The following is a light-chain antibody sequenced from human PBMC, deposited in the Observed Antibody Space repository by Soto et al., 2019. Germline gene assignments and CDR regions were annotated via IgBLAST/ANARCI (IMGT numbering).Light chain of an antibody. Sequence: EIVMTQSPATLSVSPGAGVTLSGRASQTIKNLLAWYQQRPGQSPRLLLYYASTRATGVPARFSGSWSGTEVTLAISSLQSEEVATYYCQQYHNWPITFGQGTRLEL. CDR1: QTIKNL. CDR3: QQYHNWPIT. CDR2: YAS. V-gene: IGKV3-15*01. J-gene: IGKJ5*01.